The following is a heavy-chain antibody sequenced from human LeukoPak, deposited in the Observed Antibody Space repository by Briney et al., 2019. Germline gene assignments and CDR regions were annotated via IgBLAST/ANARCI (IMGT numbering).Heavy chain of an antibody. CDR3: ARDWGYCSSTSCYSDFDY. CDR1: GFTFSSYA. V-gene: IGHV3-30-3*01. J-gene: IGHJ4*02. Sequence: PGGSLRLSCAASGFTFSSYAMHWVRQAPGKGLEWVAVISYDGSNKYYADSVKGRFTISRDNSKNTLYLQMNSLRAEDTAVYYCARDWGYCSSTSCYSDFDYWGQATLVTVSS. D-gene: IGHD2-2*01. CDR2: ISYDGSNK.